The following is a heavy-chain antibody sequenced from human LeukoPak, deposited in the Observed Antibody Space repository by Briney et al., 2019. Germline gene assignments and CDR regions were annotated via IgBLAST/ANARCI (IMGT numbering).Heavy chain of an antibody. CDR3: ARGRVSSSTWYSTYYYYFYMDA. V-gene: IGHV4-59*01. D-gene: IGHD1-1*01. Sequence: SETLSLTCSVSDDSITMYYWTWIRQPPGKGLEWIGYVDHTGSTNFNPSLNGRVSISRDTTNNLFSLRLRSVTAADTAVYFCARGRVSSSTWYSTYYYYFYMDAWGKGTTVTVSS. CDR1: DDSITMYY. CDR2: VDHTGST. J-gene: IGHJ6*03.